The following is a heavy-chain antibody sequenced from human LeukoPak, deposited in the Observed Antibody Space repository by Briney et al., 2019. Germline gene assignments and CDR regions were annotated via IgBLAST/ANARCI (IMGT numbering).Heavy chain of an antibody. CDR3: ARKYCSRTSCLDHFDY. CDR1: GGSIGSSSHY. D-gene: IGHD2-2*01. V-gene: IGHV4-39*01. Sequence: SETLSLTCTVSGGSIGSSSHYWGWIRQSPGKGLEWIGSIYYIGSTYYNPSLKSRVTISVDTSKNQFSLKLTSVTAADTAVYYCARKYCSRTSCLDHFDYWGQGTPVTVSS. CDR2: IYYIGST. J-gene: IGHJ4*02.